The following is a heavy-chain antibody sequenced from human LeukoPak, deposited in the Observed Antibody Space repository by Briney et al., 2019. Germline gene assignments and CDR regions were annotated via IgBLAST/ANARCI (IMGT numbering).Heavy chain of an antibody. V-gene: IGHV1-24*01. Sequence: ASVKVSCKVSGETLSELTMHWLRQAPGKGLEWMGGFDPGAGEILYAQQFQGRVTMTEDTSTDTAYMELTSLRSEDSGVYFCAAGGIYSLLDYWGQGTLVTVSS. CDR1: GETLSELT. CDR2: FDPGAGEI. CDR3: AAGGIYSLLDY. D-gene: IGHD3-10*01. J-gene: IGHJ4*02.